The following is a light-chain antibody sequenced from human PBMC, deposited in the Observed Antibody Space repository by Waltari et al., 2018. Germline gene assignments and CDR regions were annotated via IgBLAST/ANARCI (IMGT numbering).Light chain of an antibody. CDR2: DAS. CDR1: QSVSSY. CDR3: QQRSNWPPPYT. Sequence: EIVLTQSPATLSLSPGERATLSCRASQSVSSYLAWYQQKPGQAPRLLIYDASNRATGIPARFSGSGSGTDFTLTISSLEPEDFAVYYCQQRSNWPPPYTFGQGTKLGIK. J-gene: IGKJ2*01. V-gene: IGKV3-11*01.